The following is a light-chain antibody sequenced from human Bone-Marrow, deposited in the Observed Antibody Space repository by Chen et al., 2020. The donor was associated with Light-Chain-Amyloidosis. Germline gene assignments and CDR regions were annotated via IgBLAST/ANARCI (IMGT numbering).Light chain of an antibody. CDR2: TND. CDR1: RSNIASNT. V-gene: IGLV1-44*01. J-gene: IGLJ1*01. CDR3: AAWDDSLGGPYV. Sequence: QSVLTQPPPASGTPGQTVTISCSGTRSNIASNTVHWYQQVPGAAPRLLIYTNDRRPSGVPSRFSGSKSGSSASLAISGLQSEDEADHYCAAWDDSLGGPYVFGTGTKVTVL.